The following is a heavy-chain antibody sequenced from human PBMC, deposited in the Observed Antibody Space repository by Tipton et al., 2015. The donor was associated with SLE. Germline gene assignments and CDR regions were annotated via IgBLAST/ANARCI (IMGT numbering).Heavy chain of an antibody. Sequence: TLSLTCTVSGGSISSHYLSWVRKPPGKGLEWIGDIYYSGSTNNNPSRTSRDTITVDTSKNQFSLNLSSVTAADTAGYYCARDRGRAYYDFRSAEGWFDPWRQGTLVTVSS. D-gene: IGHD3-3*01. J-gene: IGHJ5*02. CDR3: ARDRGRAYYDFRSAEGWFDP. CDR1: GGSISSHY. CDR2: IYYSGST. V-gene: IGHV4-59*11.